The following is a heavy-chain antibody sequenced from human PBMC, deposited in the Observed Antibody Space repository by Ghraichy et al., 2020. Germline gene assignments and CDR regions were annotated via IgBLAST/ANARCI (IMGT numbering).Heavy chain of an antibody. Sequence: GGSLRLSCAASGFTFSNYAIHWVRQAPGKGLEWVAVISYDGADVRYADSVKGRLTMSRDNSKNTLNLQMTSLRPDDTAIYYCVKDPGLQHFYGMDAWGQGTTVTVSS. D-gene: IGHD3/OR15-3a*01. CDR3: VKDPGLQHFYGMDA. CDR2: ISYDGADV. V-gene: IGHV3-30*18. J-gene: IGHJ6*02. CDR1: GFTFSNYA.